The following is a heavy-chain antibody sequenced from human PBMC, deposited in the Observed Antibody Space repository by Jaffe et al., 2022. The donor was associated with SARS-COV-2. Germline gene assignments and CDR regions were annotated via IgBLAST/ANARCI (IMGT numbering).Heavy chain of an antibody. D-gene: IGHD3-22*01. J-gene: IGHJ4*02. Sequence: QVQLVESGGGVVQPGRSLRLSCAASGFTFSSYGMHWVRQAPGKGLEWVAVIWYDGSNKYYADSVKGRFTISRDNSKNTLYLQMNSLRAEDTAVYYCARESYYDSSGYYDYWGQGTLVTVSS. CDR1: GFTFSSYG. CDR3: ARESYYDSSGYYDY. V-gene: IGHV3-33*01. CDR2: IWYDGSNK.